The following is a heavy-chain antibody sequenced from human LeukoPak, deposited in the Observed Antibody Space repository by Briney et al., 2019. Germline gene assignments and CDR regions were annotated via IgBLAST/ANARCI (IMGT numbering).Heavy chain of an antibody. CDR1: GGSISSYY. CDR3: ARQTYYYDGSGYFEYYFDY. CDR2: IYYSGST. V-gene: IGHV4-59*01. D-gene: IGHD3-22*01. Sequence: SETLSLTCTVSGGSISSYYWSWIRQPPGKGLEWIGYIYYSGSTNYNPSLKSRVTISVDTSKNQFSLKLSSVTAADTAVYYCARQTYYYDGSGYFEYYFDYWGQGTLVTVSS. J-gene: IGHJ4*02.